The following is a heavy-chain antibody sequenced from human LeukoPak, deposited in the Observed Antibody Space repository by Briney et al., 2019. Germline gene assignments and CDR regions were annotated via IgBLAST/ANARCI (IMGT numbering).Heavy chain of an antibody. D-gene: IGHD4-11*01. CDR2: INHSGST. CDR3: VRLDYSNFFDY. CDR1: GGSFSGYY. J-gene: IGHJ4*02. V-gene: IGHV4-34*01. Sequence: PSETLSLTCAVYGGSFSGYYWSWIRQPPGKGLEWIGEINHSGSTNYNPSLKSRVTISVDTSKNQFSLKLSSATAADTAVYYCVRLDYSNFFDYWGQGNLVTVSS.